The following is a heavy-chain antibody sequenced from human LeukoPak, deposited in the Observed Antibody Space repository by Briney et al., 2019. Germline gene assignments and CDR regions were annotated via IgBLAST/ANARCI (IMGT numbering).Heavy chain of an antibody. CDR3: ARGELRRPATFYYFDY. CDR1: GYTFTGYY. D-gene: IGHD1-26*01. Sequence: ASVKVSCKASGYTFTGYYMHWVRQAPGQGLEWMGWINPNSGGTNYAQKFQGRVTKTRDTSISTAYMELSRLRSDDTAVYYCARGELRRPATFYYFDYWGQGTLVTVSS. CDR2: INPNSGGT. J-gene: IGHJ4*02. V-gene: IGHV1-2*02.